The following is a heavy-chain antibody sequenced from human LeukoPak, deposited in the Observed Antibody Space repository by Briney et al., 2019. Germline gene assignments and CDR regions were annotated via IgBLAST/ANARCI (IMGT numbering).Heavy chain of an antibody. CDR1: GFTFSNAR. Sequence: GGSLRLSCAASGFTFSNARMSWVRQAPGKGLEWVSVIYSGGSTYYADSVKGRLTISRDNSKNTLYLQMNNLRAEDTAVYYCARTLAGHFDYWGQGTLVTVSS. D-gene: IGHD2-15*01. V-gene: IGHV3-66*01. CDR3: ARTLAGHFDY. J-gene: IGHJ4*02. CDR2: IYSGGST.